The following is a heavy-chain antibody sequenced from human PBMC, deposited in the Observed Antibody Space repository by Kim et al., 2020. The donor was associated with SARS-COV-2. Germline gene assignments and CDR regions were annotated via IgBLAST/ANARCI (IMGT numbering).Heavy chain of an antibody. V-gene: IGHV4-59*13. D-gene: IGHD1-1*01. CDR1: GGSISNYY. CDR2: IYYSGST. J-gene: IGHJ6*02. Sequence: SETLSLTCTVSGGSISNYYWSWVRQPPGKGLEWIGYIYYSGSTNYNPSLKSRVTISTDTSKNQFSLKLSSVTAAATAVYYCARDKGLTGTGGVGMDVWGQGTTVTVSS. CDR3: ARDKGLTGTGGVGMDV.